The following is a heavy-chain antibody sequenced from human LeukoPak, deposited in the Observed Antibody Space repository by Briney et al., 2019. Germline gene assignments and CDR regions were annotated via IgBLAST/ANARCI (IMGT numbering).Heavy chain of an antibody. CDR2: ISTTDRGT. V-gene: IGHV3-23*01. J-gene: IGHJ3*02. D-gene: IGHD6-13*01. Sequence: AGSLRLSCAASGFTFSSHAMNWVRQTPEKGLEWVAAISTTDRGTYYADSVKGRFIISRDDSKNTLYVQMNSLRLEDTAVYYCARELSRSSWYYAFDIWGQGTMVTVSS. CDR3: ARELSRSSWYYAFDI. CDR1: GFTFSSHA.